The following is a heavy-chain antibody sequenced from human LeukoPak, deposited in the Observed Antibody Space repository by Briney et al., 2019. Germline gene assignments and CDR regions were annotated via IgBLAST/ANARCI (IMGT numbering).Heavy chain of an antibody. D-gene: IGHD1-14*01. CDR3: ARDPGRVAYPNQFDP. CDR1: GCTFSSYS. J-gene: IGHJ5*02. CDR2: ISSSSSTI. V-gene: IGHV3-48*04. Sequence: PGGSVRLSCAASGCTFSSYSMNGVRQAGGKGREGVSYISSSSSTIYYAGSVKGRFTISRDNAKNSLYLQMNSLRAEDTAVYYCARDPGRVAYPNQFDPWGQGTLVTVSS.